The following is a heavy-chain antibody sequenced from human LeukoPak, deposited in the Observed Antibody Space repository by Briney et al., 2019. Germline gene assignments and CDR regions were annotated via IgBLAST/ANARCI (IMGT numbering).Heavy chain of an antibody. J-gene: IGHJ4*02. D-gene: IGHD3-10*01. Sequence: SETLSLTCTVSGGSISSYYWSWIQQPAGKGLEWIGRIYTSGSTNYNPSLKSRVTMSVDTSKNQFSLKLSSVTAADTAVYYCARGSRLWFGEGALDYWGQGTLVTVSS. CDR3: ARGSRLWFGEGALDY. CDR2: IYTSGST. CDR1: GGSISSYY. V-gene: IGHV4-4*07.